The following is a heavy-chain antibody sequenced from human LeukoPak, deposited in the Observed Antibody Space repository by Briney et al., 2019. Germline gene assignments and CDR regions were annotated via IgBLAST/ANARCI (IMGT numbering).Heavy chain of an antibody. CDR2: INPKNGGP. D-gene: IGHD3-10*01. CDR3: ARLGPVIRGESDS. Sequence: ASVKVSCKASGYTFTDCYVHWVRQAPGQGLEWMGWINPKNGGPNFAQKFQGRVTMTRDTSISTAYMELTSLKSDDTAVYYCARLGPVIRGESDSWGQGTLVTVSS. CDR1: GYTFTDCY. J-gene: IGHJ4*02. V-gene: IGHV1-2*02.